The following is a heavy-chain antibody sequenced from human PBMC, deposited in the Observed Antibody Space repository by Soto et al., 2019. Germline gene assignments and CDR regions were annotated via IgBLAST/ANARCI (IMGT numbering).Heavy chain of an antibody. CDR2: MNPNSGNT. CDR3: ARDYFKISLGPRWFDP. Sequence: ASVKVSCKASGYTFTSYDINWVRQATGQGLEWMGWMNPNSGNTGYAQKFQGRVTMTRNTSISTAYMELSSLRSEDTAVYYCARDYFKISLGPRWFDPWGQGTPVTVSS. V-gene: IGHV1-8*01. J-gene: IGHJ5*02. CDR1: GYTFTSYD. D-gene: IGHD3-3*01.